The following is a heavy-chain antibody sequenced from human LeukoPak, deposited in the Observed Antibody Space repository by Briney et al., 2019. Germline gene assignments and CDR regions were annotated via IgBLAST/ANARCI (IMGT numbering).Heavy chain of an antibody. J-gene: IGHJ5*02. CDR1: GFTFSSYA. CDR2: ISGSGVST. CDR3: IRDFRSADL. V-gene: IGHV3-23*01. D-gene: IGHD3-3*01. Sequence: GGSLRLSCAASGFTFSSYAMSWVRQAPGKGLEWVSAISGSGVSTYYGDSVKGRFSISRDNSKNTVYLEMNSLSVEDTATYYCIRDFRSADLWGQGTLVTVTS.